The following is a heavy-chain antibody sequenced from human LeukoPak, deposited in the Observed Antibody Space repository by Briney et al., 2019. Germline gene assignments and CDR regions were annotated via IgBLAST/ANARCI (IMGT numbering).Heavy chain of an antibody. Sequence: GGSLRLSCAASGFTFSSYGMHWVRRAPGKGLEWVAFIRYDGSNKYYADSVKGRFTISRDNSKNTLYLQMNSLRAEDTAVYYCAKAQYYYDSSGSWFDPWGQGTLVTVSS. CDR1: GFTFSSYG. CDR2: IRYDGSNK. CDR3: AKAQYYYDSSGSWFDP. V-gene: IGHV3-30*02. J-gene: IGHJ5*02. D-gene: IGHD3-22*01.